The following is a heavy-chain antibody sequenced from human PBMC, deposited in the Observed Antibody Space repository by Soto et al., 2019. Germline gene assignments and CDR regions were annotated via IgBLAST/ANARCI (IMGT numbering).Heavy chain of an antibody. CDR2: IYPGDSDT. CDR1: GYSFTSYW. Sequence: GGSLKISCQGSGYSFTSYWIGWVRQMPGKSLEWMGIIYPGDSDTRYSPSFQGQVTISADKSISTAYLQWSSLKASDTAMYYCARTPPLEGAYYYYGMDVWGQGTTVTVSS. V-gene: IGHV5-51*01. J-gene: IGHJ6*02. CDR3: ARTPPLEGAYYYYGMDV. D-gene: IGHD2-15*01.